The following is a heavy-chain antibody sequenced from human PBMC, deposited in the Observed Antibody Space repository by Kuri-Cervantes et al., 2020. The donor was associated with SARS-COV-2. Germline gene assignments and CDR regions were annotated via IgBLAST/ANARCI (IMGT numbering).Heavy chain of an antibody. J-gene: IGHJ4*02. CDR1: GYTFTSYD. Sequence: ASVKVSCKASGYTFTSYDINWVRQATGQGLEWMGWISAYNGNTNYAQKLQGRVTMTTDTSTSTAYMELRSLRSDDTAVYYCARDYCSGGSCRDFDYWGQGTLVTVSS. D-gene: IGHD2-15*01. CDR2: ISAYNGNT. V-gene: IGHV1-18*01. CDR3: ARDYCSGGSCRDFDY.